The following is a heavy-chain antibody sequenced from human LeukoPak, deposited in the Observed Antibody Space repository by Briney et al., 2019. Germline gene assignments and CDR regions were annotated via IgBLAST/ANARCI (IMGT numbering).Heavy chain of an antibody. Sequence: GGSLRLSCAASGFTFSSYWMSWVRQAPGKGLEWVSGINWNGGTTVYADSVKGRFTISRDNAKNSLYLQMNSLRAEDTALYYCARGRRFGELSHFDYWGQGTLVTVSS. CDR1: GFTFSSYW. D-gene: IGHD3-10*01. CDR3: ARGRRFGELSHFDY. V-gene: IGHV3-20*04. CDR2: INWNGGTT. J-gene: IGHJ4*02.